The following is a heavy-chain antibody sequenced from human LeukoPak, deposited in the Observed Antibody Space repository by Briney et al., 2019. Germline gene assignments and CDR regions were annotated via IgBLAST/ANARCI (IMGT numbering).Heavy chain of an antibody. CDR3: AKDMADFLRYFDWLLSGAFDI. V-gene: IGHV3-9*01. CDR2: ISWNSGSI. D-gene: IGHD3-9*01. CDR1: GFTFDDYA. J-gene: IGHJ3*02. Sequence: GGSLRLSCAASGFTFDDYAMHWVRQAPGKGLEWVSGISWNSGSIGYADSVKGRFTISRDNAKNSLYLQMNSLRAEDTASYYCAKDMADFLRYFDWLLSGAFDIWGQGTMVTVSS.